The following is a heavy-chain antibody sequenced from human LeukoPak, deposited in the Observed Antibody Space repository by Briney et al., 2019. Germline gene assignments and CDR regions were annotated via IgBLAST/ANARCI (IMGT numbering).Heavy chain of an antibody. J-gene: IGHJ4*02. D-gene: IGHD6-13*01. Sequence: GASVKVSCTASGYTFTSYYMHWVRQAPGQGLELMGIINPSRGSTSYAQKFQGRVTMTRDTSTSTVYMELSSLRSEDTAVYYCASSRGIAAAGIFDYWGQGTLVTVSS. CDR2: INPSRGST. V-gene: IGHV1-46*01. CDR3: ASSRGIAAAGIFDY. CDR1: GYTFTSYY.